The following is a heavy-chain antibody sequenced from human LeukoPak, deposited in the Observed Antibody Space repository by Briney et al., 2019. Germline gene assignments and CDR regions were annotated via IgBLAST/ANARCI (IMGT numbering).Heavy chain of an antibody. J-gene: IGHJ4*02. CDR3: ARARAADSHFDY. CDR1: GFAFSSYA. V-gene: IGHV3-21*01. Sequence: PGGSLRLSCAASGFAFSSYAMTWVRQAPGKGLEWVSSITGSGAGTSYADSVKGRFTISRDNAKNSLYLQMNSLRAEDTAVYYCARARAADSHFDYWGQGTLVTVSS. D-gene: IGHD6-13*01. CDR2: ITGSGAGT.